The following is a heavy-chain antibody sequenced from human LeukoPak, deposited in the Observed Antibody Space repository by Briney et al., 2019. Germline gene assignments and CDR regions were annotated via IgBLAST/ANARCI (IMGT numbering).Heavy chain of an antibody. CDR3: AKDASLYGDYPDY. D-gene: IGHD4-17*01. Sequence: GGSLRLSCAASGFTFDDYAMHWVRQAPGKGLEWVSLISWDGGSTYYADSVKGRFTISRDNSKNSLYLQMNSLRAEDTALYYCAKDASLYGDYPDYWGQGTLVTVSS. J-gene: IGHJ4*02. CDR2: ISWDGGST. V-gene: IGHV3-43D*03. CDR1: GFTFDDYA.